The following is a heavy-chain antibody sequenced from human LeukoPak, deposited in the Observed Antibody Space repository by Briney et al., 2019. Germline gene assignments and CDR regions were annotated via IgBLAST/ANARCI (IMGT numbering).Heavy chain of an antibody. CDR3: AKYVSARGPPYALDV. J-gene: IGHJ6*02. V-gene: IGHV3-23*01. D-gene: IGHD2/OR15-2a*01. CDR2: ISASGSST. Sequence: GGSLRLSCAASEFTFSSYAMQWVRQAPGKGLEWVSGISASGSSTWYADSVKGRFTISRDNSVNTQYLQMNSLRAEDTAVYYCAKYVSARGPPYALDVWGQGTAVTVSS. CDR1: EFTFSSYA.